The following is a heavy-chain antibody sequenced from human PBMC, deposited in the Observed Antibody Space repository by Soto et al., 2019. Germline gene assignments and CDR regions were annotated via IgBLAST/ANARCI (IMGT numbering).Heavy chain of an antibody. CDR1: GGSFSGYY. J-gene: IGHJ4*02. CDR3: ARARSGWPYCSSTSCYKGFDY. Sequence: PWETLSLTCAVYGGSFSGYYWSWIRQPPGKGLEWIGEINHSGSTNYNPSLKSRVTISVDTSKNQFSLKLSSVTAADTAVYYCARARSGWPYCSSTSCYKGFDYWGQGTLVTVSS. CDR2: INHSGST. D-gene: IGHD2-2*02. V-gene: IGHV4-34*01.